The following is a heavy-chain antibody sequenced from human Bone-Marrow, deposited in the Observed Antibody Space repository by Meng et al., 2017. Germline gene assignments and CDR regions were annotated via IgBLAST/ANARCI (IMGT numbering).Heavy chain of an antibody. Sequence: QGQLQQWGPGLLKPSETLSLTCVVSGGSFSDYYWSWIRQPPGKGLEWIGEINHSGSTNYNPSLESRATISVDTSQNNLSLKLSSVTAADSAVYYCARGPTTMAHDFDYWGQGTLVTVFS. J-gene: IGHJ4*02. CDR3: ARGPTTMAHDFDY. D-gene: IGHD4-11*01. CDR1: GGSFSDYY. V-gene: IGHV4-34*01. CDR2: INHSGST.